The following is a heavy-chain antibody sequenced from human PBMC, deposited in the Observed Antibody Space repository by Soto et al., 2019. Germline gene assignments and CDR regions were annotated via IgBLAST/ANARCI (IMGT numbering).Heavy chain of an antibody. V-gene: IGHV3-30-3*01. CDR1: GFTFSSYA. CDR2: ISYDGSNK. J-gene: IGHJ6*02. D-gene: IGHD6-19*01. CDR3: ARTTPGIAVAGTKKRDYYYYGMDV. Sequence: GGSLRLSCAASGFTFSSYAMHWVRQAPGKGLEWVAVISYDGSNKYYADSVKGRFTISRDNSKNTLYLQMNSLRAEDTAVYYCARTTPGIAVAGTKKRDYYYYGMDVWGQGTTVTVSS.